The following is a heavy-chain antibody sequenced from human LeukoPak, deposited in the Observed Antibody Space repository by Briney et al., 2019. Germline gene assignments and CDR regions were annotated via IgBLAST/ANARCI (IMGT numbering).Heavy chain of an antibody. CDR3: AREERNTSVGFDY. CDR2: INHSGST. Sequence: PSETLSLTCAVYGGSFSGYYWSWIRQPPGKGLEWIGEINHSGSTNYNPSLKSRVTISVDTSKNQFSLKLSSVTAADTAVYYCAREERNTSVGFDYWGQGTLVTVSS. D-gene: IGHD2-2*01. CDR1: GGSFSGYY. J-gene: IGHJ4*02. V-gene: IGHV4-34*01.